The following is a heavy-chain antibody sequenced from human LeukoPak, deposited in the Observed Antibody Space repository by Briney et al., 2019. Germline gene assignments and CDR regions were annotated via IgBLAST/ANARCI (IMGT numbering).Heavy chain of an antibody. CDR3: ARSESSGYRWGFDP. J-gene: IGHJ5*02. V-gene: IGHV3-30*03. CDR1: GFTFSSYG. Sequence: GGSLRLSCAASGFTFSSYGMHWVRQAPGKGLEWVAVISYDGSNKYYADSVKGRFTISRDNSKNTLYLQMNSLRAEDTAVYYCARSESSGYRWGFDPWGQGTLVTVSS. CDR2: ISYDGSNK. D-gene: IGHD6-19*01.